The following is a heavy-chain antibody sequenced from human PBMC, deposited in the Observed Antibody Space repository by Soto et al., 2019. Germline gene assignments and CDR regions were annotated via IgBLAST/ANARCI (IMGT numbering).Heavy chain of an antibody. CDR2: ISSSSSYI. Sequence: EVQLVESGGGLVKPGGSLRLSCAASGFTFSSYSMNWVRQAPGKGLEWVSSISSSSSYIYYADSVKGRFTISRDNAKNSLNLQMNSLRAEDTAVYYCARDRSDTTDLGDAFDIWGQGTMVTVSS. CDR3: ARDRSDTTDLGDAFDI. D-gene: IGHD7-27*01. V-gene: IGHV3-21*01. J-gene: IGHJ3*02. CDR1: GFTFSSYS.